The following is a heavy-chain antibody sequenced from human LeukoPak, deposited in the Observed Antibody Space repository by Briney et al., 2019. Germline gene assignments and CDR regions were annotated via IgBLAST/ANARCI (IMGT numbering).Heavy chain of an antibody. J-gene: IGHJ4*02. CDR2: MNPNSGNT. V-gene: IGHV1-8*01. CDR3: ARGGWDSGSYRQLDY. D-gene: IGHD1-26*01. Sequence: ASVKVSCKASGYTFTSYDINWVRQATGQGLEWMGWMNPNSGNTGYAQKFQGRVTMTRNTSISTVYVELNSLRSEDTAVYYCARGGWDSGSYRQLDYWGQGTLVTVSS. CDR1: GYTFTSYD.